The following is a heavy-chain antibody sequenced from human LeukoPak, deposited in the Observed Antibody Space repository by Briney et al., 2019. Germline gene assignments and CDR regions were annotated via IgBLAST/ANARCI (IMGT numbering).Heavy chain of an antibody. Sequence: GGSLRLSSADPVFTFSSTWMYRVRQAPGKGLVWVSHINSDGISTTYADSVKGRFTISRDNTKDMVYLQMNSLRAEDTAVYYCATDGSDGLTYGGRGTLVTVSS. CDR2: INSDGIST. CDR1: VFTFSSTW. D-gene: IGHD3-16*01. J-gene: IGHJ4*02. V-gene: IGHV3-74*01. CDR3: ATDGSDGLTY.